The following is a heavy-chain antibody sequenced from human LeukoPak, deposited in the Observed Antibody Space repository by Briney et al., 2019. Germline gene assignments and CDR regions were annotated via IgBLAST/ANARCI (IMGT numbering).Heavy chain of an antibody. CDR2: IYYSGST. J-gene: IGHJ2*01. V-gene: IGHV4-39*07. CDR1: GGSISSSSYY. D-gene: IGHD3-22*01. Sequence: SETLSLTCTVSGGSISSSSYYWGWIRQPPGKGLEWIGSIYYSGSTYYNPSLKSRVTISVDTSKNQFSLKLSSVTAADTAVYYCARLGAPSINYYDDRGYFDLWGRGTLVTVSS. CDR3: ARLGAPSINYYDDRGYFDL.